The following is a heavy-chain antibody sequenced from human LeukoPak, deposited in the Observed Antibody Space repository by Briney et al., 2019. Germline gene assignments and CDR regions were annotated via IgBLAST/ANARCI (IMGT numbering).Heavy chain of an antibody. D-gene: IGHD1-20*01. CDR2: ISRSDGTT. Sequence: GGSLRLSCAGSGFTFSSYAMTWVRQAPGTGLEWVSSISRSDGTTYYADSVKGRFTISRGNSKNTLYLQMNSLRAEDTAAYYCASNWRGIFGGSLDAFDIWGQGTMVTVSS. CDR1: GFTFSSYA. V-gene: IGHV3-23*01. CDR3: ASNWRGIFGGSLDAFDI. J-gene: IGHJ3*02.